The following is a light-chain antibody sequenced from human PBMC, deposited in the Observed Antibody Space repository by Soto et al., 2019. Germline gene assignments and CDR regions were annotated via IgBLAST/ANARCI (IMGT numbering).Light chain of an antibody. CDR1: SSDVGGYNY. CDR3: SSYAGSNNV. J-gene: IGLJ1*01. V-gene: IGLV2-8*01. Sequence: TGTSSDVGGYNYVSWYQQHPGKAPKLMIYEVSKRPSGVPDRFSGSKSGNTASLTVSGLQAEDEADYYCSSYAGSNNVFGTGTKVTVL. CDR2: EVS.